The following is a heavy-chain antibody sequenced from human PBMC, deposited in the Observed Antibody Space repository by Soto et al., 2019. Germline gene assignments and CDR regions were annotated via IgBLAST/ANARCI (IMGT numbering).Heavy chain of an antibody. CDR1: GFTFSSYG. V-gene: IGHV3-33*01. J-gene: IGHJ4*02. D-gene: IGHD6-19*01. CDR2: IWYDGSNK. CDR3: ASGDVAGTFDY. Sequence: QVQLVESGGGVVQPGRSLRLSCAASGFTFSSYGMHWVRQAPGKGLEWVAVIWYDGSNKYYADSVKGRFTISRDNSKNTLYLQMNSLRAEDTAVYYCASGDVAGTFDYWGQGTLVTVSS.